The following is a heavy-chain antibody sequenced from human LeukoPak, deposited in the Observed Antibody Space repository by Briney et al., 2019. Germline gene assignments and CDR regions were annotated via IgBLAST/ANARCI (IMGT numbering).Heavy chain of an antibody. J-gene: IGHJ4*02. V-gene: IGHV4-38-2*01. CDR2: IYHSGST. CDR1: GYPISSGYY. Sequence: SKTLSLTCAVSGYPISSGYYWGWIRQPPGKGLEWIGSIYHSGSTHYNPSLKSRVTISVDTSKNQFSLKLSSVTAADTAVYYCARLVPAAILDYWGQGTLVTVSS. CDR3: ARLVPAAILDY. D-gene: IGHD2-2*02.